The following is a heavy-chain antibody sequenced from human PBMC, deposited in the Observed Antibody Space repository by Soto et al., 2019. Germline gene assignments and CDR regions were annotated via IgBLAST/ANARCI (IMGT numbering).Heavy chain of an antibody. CDR1: GGTFSSYA. CDR3: ARDRGVCGGDCYIFDY. CDR2: IIPIFGTA. J-gene: IGHJ4*02. D-gene: IGHD2-21*02. Sequence: QVQLVQSGAEVKKPGSSVKVSCKASGGTFSSYAISWVRQAPGQGLEWMGGIIPIFGTANYAQKFQGRVTIPADESTSTAYMELSSLRSEDTAVYYCARDRGVCGGDCYIFDYWGQGTLVTVSS. V-gene: IGHV1-69*01.